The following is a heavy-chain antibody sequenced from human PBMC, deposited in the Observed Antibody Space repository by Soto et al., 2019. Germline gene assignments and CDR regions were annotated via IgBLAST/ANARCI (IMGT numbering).Heavy chain of an antibody. V-gene: IGHV3-30-3*01. J-gene: IGHJ6*02. D-gene: IGHD4-17*01. Sequence: GGSLRLSCAASGFTFSSYAMHWVRQAPGKGLEWVAVISYDGSNKYYADSVKGRFTISRDNSKNTLYLQMNSLRAEDTAVYYCAKEGGTNGDYNYYYGMDVLGQGTTVTVSS. CDR2: ISYDGSNK. CDR3: AKEGGTNGDYNYYYGMDV. CDR1: GFTFSSYA.